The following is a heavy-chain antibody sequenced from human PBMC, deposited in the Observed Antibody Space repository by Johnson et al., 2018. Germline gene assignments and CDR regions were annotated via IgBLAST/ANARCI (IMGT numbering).Heavy chain of an antibody. D-gene: IGHD1/OR15-1a*01. CDR1: GYILTNNH. J-gene: IGHJ3*02. V-gene: IGHV1-3*01. Sequence: QVQLVQSGAEVKRPGASVTVSCKASGYILTNNHIHWMRQAPGQSLEWMAWIDADSGITKYSQKFQGRVTLTRDTSASTAYMDLSNLRSEDTAVYYCARADGNSGSFDICGQGTMVTVSS. CDR2: IDADSGIT. CDR3: ARADGNSGSFDI.